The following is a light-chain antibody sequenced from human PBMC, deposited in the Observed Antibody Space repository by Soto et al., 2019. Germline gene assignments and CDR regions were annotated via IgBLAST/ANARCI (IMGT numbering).Light chain of an antibody. Sequence: IVLTHSPATLSLSPGERAPASCRASQSVSSYLAWYQQKPGQAPRLLIYDASNRATGIPARFSGSGSGTDFTLTISSLEPEDFAVYYCQQRGDWPPITFGQGTRLEIK. CDR2: DAS. V-gene: IGKV3-11*01. J-gene: IGKJ5*01. CDR3: QQRGDWPPIT. CDR1: QSVSSY.